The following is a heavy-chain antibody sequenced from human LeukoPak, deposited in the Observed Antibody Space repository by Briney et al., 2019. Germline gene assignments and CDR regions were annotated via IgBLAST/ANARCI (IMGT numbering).Heavy chain of an antibody. D-gene: IGHD6-19*01. CDR2: ISSSGSTI. J-gene: IGHJ4*02. CDR1: EFIFSAYE. V-gene: IGHV3-48*03. Sequence: GGSLRLSCAASEFIFSAYEMNWVRQAPGKGLEWVSYISSSGSTIYYADSVKGRFTISRDNAKKSLYLQMNSLRAEDTAVYYCARVYSSGWTYWGQGTLVTVSS. CDR3: ARVYSSGWTY.